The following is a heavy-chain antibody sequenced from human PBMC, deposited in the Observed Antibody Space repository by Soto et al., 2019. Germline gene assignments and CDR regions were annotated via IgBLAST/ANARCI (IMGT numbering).Heavy chain of an antibody. V-gene: IGHV4-34*01. CDR2: INHSGST. Sequence: SETLSLTCAVYGGSFSGYYWSWIRQPPGKGLEWIGEINHSGSTNYNPSLKSRVTISVDTSKNQFSLKLSSVTAADTAVYYCARVRRYYGSGSYFDAFDIWGQWTMVTVSS. CDR1: GGSFSGYY. CDR3: ARVRRYYGSGSYFDAFDI. D-gene: IGHD3-10*01. J-gene: IGHJ3*02.